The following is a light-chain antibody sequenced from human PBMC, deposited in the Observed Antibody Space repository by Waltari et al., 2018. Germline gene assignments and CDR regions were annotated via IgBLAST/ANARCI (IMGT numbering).Light chain of an antibody. CDR3: QVWDSSGDPWV. V-gene: IGLV3-21*02. Sequence: YVLTQPPSVSVAPGRTATIACVGYNIGTKSVHWYQEKPGQAPVLVVYDDRRRPSGIPGRFSGAKSGNTATLTISRVEAGDEADFCCQVWDSSGDPWVFGGGTKLTVL. CDR2: DDR. CDR1: NIGTKS. J-gene: IGLJ3*02.